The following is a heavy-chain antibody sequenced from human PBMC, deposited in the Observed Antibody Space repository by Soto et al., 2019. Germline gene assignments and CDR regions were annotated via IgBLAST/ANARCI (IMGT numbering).Heavy chain of an antibody. CDR1: GFTFSSYA. Sequence: GSLRLSCAASGFTFSSYAMNWVRQAPGKGLEWVAVISYDGSNKYYADSVKGRFTISRDNSKNTLYLQMNSLRAEDTAVYYCAKDISYSSSWYPEGYYSYGMDTCGQRATLTISS. J-gene: IGHJ6*02. CDR3: AKDISYSSSWYPEGYYSYGMDT. V-gene: IGHV3-30*18. D-gene: IGHD6-13*01. CDR2: ISYDGSNK.